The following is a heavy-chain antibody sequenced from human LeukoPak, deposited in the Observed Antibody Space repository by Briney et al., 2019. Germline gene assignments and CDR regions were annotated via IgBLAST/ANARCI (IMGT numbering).Heavy chain of an antibody. CDR1: GGSISSYY. CDR3: ARDYLSSSWYNWFDP. Sequence: SETLSLTCTVSGGSISSYYWSWIRQPPGKGLEWIGYIYYSGSTNYNPSLKSRVTISVDTSKNQFSLKLSSVTAADTAVYYCARDYLSSSWYNWFDPRGQGTLVTVSS. V-gene: IGHV4-59*01. CDR2: IYYSGST. D-gene: IGHD6-13*01. J-gene: IGHJ5*02.